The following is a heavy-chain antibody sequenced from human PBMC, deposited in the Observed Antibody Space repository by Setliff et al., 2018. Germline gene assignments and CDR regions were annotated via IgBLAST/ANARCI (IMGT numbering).Heavy chain of an antibody. V-gene: IGHV3-74*01. CDR2: INSDGSST. D-gene: IGHD1-1*01. Sequence: GGSLRLSCAASGFTFSDYWMSWVRQAPGKGLVWVSRINSDGSSTNYADSVKGQFTVSRDNAKNTLYLQMNSLRAEDTAVYYCARDGHNVYYFDYWGLGTLVTVSS. CDR3: ARDGHNVYYFDY. J-gene: IGHJ4*02. CDR1: GFTFSDYW.